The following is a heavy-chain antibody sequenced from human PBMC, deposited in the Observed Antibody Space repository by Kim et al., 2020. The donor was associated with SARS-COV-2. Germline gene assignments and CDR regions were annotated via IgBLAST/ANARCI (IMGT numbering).Heavy chain of an antibody. Sequence: GGSLRLSCVESGITSSSYWLTWVRQAPGKGLEWVANIKRDGSERYYGDSVKGRFTISRDNAKSSVFLQMNSLRSEDTAVYYCGISGIWGKGTLVTASA. CDR3: GISGI. CDR2: IKRDGSER. J-gene: IGHJ4*02. CDR1: GITSSSYW. V-gene: IGHV3-7*01.